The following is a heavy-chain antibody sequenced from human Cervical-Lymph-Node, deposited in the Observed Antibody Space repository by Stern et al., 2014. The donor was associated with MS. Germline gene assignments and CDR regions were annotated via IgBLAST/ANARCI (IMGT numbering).Heavy chain of an antibody. CDR3: ARLGSGYDSSYLDF. V-gene: IGHV1-69*01. D-gene: IGHD5-12*01. Sequence: VQLVESGSEAKKPGSSVKVSCKVSGGPFSTDKISWVRQAPGQGLEWMGGIIPIFGTADYAQKFQDRVTIIADESTSEVHMEMSSLRSEDTGVYYCARLGSGYDSSYLDFWGQGTRVTVSS. CDR2: IIPIFGTA. J-gene: IGHJ4*02. CDR1: GGPFSTDK.